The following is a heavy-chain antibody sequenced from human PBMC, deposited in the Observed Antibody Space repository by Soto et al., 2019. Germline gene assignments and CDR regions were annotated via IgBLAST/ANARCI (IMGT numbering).Heavy chain of an antibody. CDR1: GFSLITSGVG. D-gene: IGHD6-19*01. V-gene: IGHV2-5*02. J-gene: IGHJ4*02. CDR3: ARRRNTRGSGWYYFDY. Sequence: SGPTLVNPTQTLTLTFTFSGFSLITSGVGVGWIRQPPGKALEWLALIYWDDDKRYSPSLKSRLTITKDTSKNQVVLTMTNMDPVDTATYYCARRRNTRGSGWYYFDYWGQGTLVTVAS. CDR2: IYWDDDK.